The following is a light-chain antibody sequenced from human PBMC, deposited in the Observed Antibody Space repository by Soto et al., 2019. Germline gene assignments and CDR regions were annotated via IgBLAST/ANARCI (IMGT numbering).Light chain of an antibody. J-gene: IGLJ1*01. CDR1: SSDVGSYNL. CDR2: EGS. CDR3: CYFAGSNTFV. Sequence: QSVLTQPASVSGSPGQSITRSCTGTSSDVGSYNLVSWYQQHPGKAPKLMIYEGSKRPSGDSNRFSGSKSGNTASLTISGLQAEDEADYYCCYFAGSNTFVFGTGTKVTVL. V-gene: IGLV2-23*03.